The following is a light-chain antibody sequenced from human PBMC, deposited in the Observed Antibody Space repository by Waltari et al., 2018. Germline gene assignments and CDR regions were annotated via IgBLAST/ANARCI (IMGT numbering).Light chain of an antibody. J-gene: IGKJ5*01. CDR1: QSVDSN. V-gene: IGKV3-15*01. Sequence: ERVMTQSPATLSVSPGARATLSCRARQSVDSNVAWYQQKPGQAPRLLIYGASTRATGIPARFSGSGSGTDFTLTISSLQSEDFALYYCQQYNNWPLTFGQGTRLEIK. CDR3: QQYNNWPLT. CDR2: GAS.